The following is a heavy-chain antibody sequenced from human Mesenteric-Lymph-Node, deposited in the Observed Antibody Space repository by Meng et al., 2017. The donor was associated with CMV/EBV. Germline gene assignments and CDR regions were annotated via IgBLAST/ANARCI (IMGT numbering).Heavy chain of an antibody. V-gene: IGHV1-69*10. CDR2: IIPILDTA. Sequence: SVKVSCKASGGNFSIFAISWVRQAPGQGLEWMGGIIPILDTANYAQKFQGRVRITGDRSASTAYMELSSLRSDDAAVYYCASRQLPTTIFGAVVNYYYSLDVWGQGTTVTVSS. D-gene: IGHD3-3*01. J-gene: IGHJ6*02. CDR1: GGNFSIFA. CDR3: ASRQLPTTIFGAVVNYYYSLDV.